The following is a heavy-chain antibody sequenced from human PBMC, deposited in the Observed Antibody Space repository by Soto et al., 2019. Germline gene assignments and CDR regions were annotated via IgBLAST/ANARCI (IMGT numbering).Heavy chain of an antibody. J-gene: IGHJ4*02. Sequence: SETLSLTCTVSGGSISSYYWSWIRQPPGKGLEWIGYIYYSGSTNYNPSLKSRVTISVDTSKNQFSLKLSSVTAADTAVYYCARGYSGYDGLDYWGQGTLLTVSS. V-gene: IGHV4-59*01. CDR3: ARGYSGYDGLDY. CDR2: IYYSGST. D-gene: IGHD5-12*01. CDR1: GGSISSYY.